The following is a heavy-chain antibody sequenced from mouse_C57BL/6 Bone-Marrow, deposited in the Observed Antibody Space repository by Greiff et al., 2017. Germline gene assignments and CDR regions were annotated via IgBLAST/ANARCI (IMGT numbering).Heavy chain of an antibody. CDR2: IYPNSGST. CDR3: HRQRRLPLDY. Sequence: VQLQQPGAELVKPGASVKLSCKASGYTFTSYWMRWVKQRPGQGLEWIGMIYPNSGSTNYNEKFKSKATLTVDKSSSTAYMQLSSLTSEDSAVYYCHRQRRLPLDYWGQGTTLTVSS. J-gene: IGHJ2*01. CDR1: GYTFTSYW. V-gene: IGHV1-64*01. D-gene: IGHD3-2*02.